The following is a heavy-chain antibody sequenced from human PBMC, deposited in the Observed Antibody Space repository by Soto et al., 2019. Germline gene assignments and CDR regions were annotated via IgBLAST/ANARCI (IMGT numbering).Heavy chain of an antibody. Sequence: ASVKVSCKASGYTFTSYAMHWVRQAPGQRLEWMGWINAGNGNTKYSQKFQGRVTITRDTSASTAYMELSSLRSEDTAVYYCAGSHYDILTGYEDYYYYYGMDVWGQGTTVTVSS. CDR2: INAGNGNT. J-gene: IGHJ6*02. CDR3: AGSHYDILTGYEDYYYYYGMDV. D-gene: IGHD3-9*01. V-gene: IGHV1-3*01. CDR1: GYTFTSYA.